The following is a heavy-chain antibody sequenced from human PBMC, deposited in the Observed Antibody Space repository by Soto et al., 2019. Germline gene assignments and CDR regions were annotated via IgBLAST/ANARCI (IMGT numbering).Heavy chain of an antibody. J-gene: IGHJ4*02. CDR1: GGSFSGYY. CDR2: INHSGST. Sequence: SETLSLTCAVYGGSFSGYYWSWIRQPPGKGLEWIGEINHSGSTNYNQSLKSRVTISVDTSKNQFSLKLSSVTAADTAVYYCARGLDQYDFWSGYYGRGTHFDYWGQGTLVTVSS. D-gene: IGHD3-3*01. V-gene: IGHV4-34*01. CDR3: ARGLDQYDFWSGYYGRGTHFDY.